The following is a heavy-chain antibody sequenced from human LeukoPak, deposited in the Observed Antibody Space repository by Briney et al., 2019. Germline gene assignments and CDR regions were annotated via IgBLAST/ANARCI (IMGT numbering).Heavy chain of an antibody. Sequence: SETLSLTCTVSGDSTNSHYWNWIRQPPGKGLEWIGYIFSSGKSNYNPSLKSRVAISVDTSKNQFSLKLGSVTAADTAVYYCAGNRNALGDINWFDPWGQGTLVTVSS. CDR1: GDSTNSHY. CDR3: AGNRNALGDINWFDP. D-gene: IGHD2-8*01. CDR2: IFSSGKS. V-gene: IGHV4-59*11. J-gene: IGHJ5*02.